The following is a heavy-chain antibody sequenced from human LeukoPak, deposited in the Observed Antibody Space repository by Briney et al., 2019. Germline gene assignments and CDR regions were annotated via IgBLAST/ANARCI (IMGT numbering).Heavy chain of an antibody. CDR3: AKAVSSKDYFDY. V-gene: IGHV3-23*01. CDR1: GFTFSSYS. CDR2: ISGSGGST. J-gene: IGHJ4*02. D-gene: IGHD6-6*01. Sequence: PGGSLRLSCAASGFTFSSYSMNWVRQAPGKGLEWVSAISGSGGSTYYADSVKGRFTISRDNSKNTLYLQMNSLRAEDTAVYYCAKAVSSKDYFDYWGQGTLVTVSS.